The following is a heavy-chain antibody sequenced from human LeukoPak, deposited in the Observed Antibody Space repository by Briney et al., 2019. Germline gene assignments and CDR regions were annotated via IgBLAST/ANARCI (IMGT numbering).Heavy chain of an antibody. Sequence: SETLSLTCTVSGGSISSGDYYWSWIRQPPGKGLEWIGNIYYSGSTYYNPSLKSRVTISVDTSKNQFSLRLSSVTAADTAVYYCARLYWEEPDYWGQGTLVTVSS. V-gene: IGHV4-39*01. CDR1: GGSISSGDYY. D-gene: IGHD2-8*02. CDR3: ARLYWEEPDY. J-gene: IGHJ4*02. CDR2: IYYSGST.